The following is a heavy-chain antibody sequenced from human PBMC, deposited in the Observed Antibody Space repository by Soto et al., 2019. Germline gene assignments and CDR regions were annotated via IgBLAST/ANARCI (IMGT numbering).Heavy chain of an antibody. Sequence: GGSLRLACAASGFTFSSYAMSWVRQAPGKGLEWVSAISGSGGSTYYADSVKGRFTISRDNSKNTLYLQMHSLRAEDTAVYYCACMIVVVNDALDTWGKETMVTVS. CDR1: GFTFSSYA. CDR2: ISGSGGST. D-gene: IGHD3-22*01. J-gene: IGHJ3*02. CDR3: ACMIVVVNDALDT. V-gene: IGHV3-23*01.